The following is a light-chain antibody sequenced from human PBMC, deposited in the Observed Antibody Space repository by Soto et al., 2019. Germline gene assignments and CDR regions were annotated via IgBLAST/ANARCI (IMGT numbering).Light chain of an antibody. V-gene: IGKV3-15*01. CDR3: QQYNNWLS. CDR1: QTVSRN. Sequence: EVVMTQSPATLSVSPGERATLSCRASQTVSRNLAWYQQRPGQAPRLLIYDISNRAAGVPARFSGSGSETEFTLTIRSLQSEYVAVYFCQQYNNWLSFGQGTRLEIK. CDR2: DIS. J-gene: IGKJ5*01.